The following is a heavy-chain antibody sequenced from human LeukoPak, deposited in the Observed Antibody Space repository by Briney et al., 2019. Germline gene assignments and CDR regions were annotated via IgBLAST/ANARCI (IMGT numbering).Heavy chain of an antibody. CDR1: GVSINTYF. V-gene: IGHV4-59*01. J-gene: IGHJ4*02. CDR3: AGRLGGTTFH. Sequence: PSETLSLTCTVSGVSINTYFWSWIRQPPGKGLEWIGYVYYNGITNYNPSLKSRVSISLDTSKNQFSLRLNSVTAAETAVYYCAGRLGGTTFHWGQGTLVTVSS. D-gene: IGHD1/OR15-1a*01. CDR2: VYYNGIT.